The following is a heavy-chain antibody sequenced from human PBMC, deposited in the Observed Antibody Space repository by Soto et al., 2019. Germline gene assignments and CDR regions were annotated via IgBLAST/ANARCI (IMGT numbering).Heavy chain of an antibody. J-gene: IGHJ6*02. CDR1: GDSLSSGVYY. CDR2: ISKKGFP. D-gene: IGHD2-15*01. V-gene: IGHV4-31*03. Sequence: QVQLKESGPGLFKPSQTLSVPCTVSGDSLSSGVYYWTWIRQFPGRGLSWMGHISKKGFPYYSQSLAIRLSITIYMSKYHFSFHTIPMTAAAEAVYYCARDSPRDCIVGSGYCKDVWGRWTTVT. CDR3: ARDSPRDCIVGSGYCKDV.